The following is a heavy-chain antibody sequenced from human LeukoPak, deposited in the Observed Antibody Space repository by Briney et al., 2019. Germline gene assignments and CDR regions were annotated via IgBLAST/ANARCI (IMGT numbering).Heavy chain of an antibody. CDR3: ARDPYYYDSSGFDY. CDR1: GFTFSSYA. D-gene: IGHD3-22*01. J-gene: IGHJ4*02. V-gene: IGHV3-30-3*01. CDR2: TSYDGSSK. Sequence: GGSLRLSCAASGFTFSSYAMHWVRQAPGKGLEWVAVTSYDGSSKYYADSVKGRFTISRDNSKNTLYLQMNSLRAEDTAVYYCARDPYYYDSSGFDYWGQGTLVTVSS.